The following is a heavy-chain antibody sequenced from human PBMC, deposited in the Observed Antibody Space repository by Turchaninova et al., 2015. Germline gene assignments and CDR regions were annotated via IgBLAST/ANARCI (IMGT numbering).Heavy chain of an antibody. CDR3: ARGRMGATANIL. CDR2: ISYDGSYE. J-gene: IGHJ4*02. D-gene: IGHD1-26*01. V-gene: IGHV3-30*01. Sequence: GGSLRVSCAASGFTFRSFAMHWVRQAPGKGLEWVAVISYDGSYEEYADSVKGRFTISRDNSKNTLHLQMNSRRVEDSAVYYCARGRMGATANILWGQGTLVTVSS. CDR1: GFTFRSFA.